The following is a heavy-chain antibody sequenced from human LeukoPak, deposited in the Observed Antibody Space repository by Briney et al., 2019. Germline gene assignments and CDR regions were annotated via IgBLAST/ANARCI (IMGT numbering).Heavy chain of an antibody. CDR3: ASAYPAANNWFDP. J-gene: IGHJ5*02. Sequence: ASVKVSCKASGGTFSSYAISWVRQAPGRGLEWMGGIIPIFGTANYAQKFQGRVTITADESTSTAYMELSSLRSEDTAVYYCASAYPAANNWFDPWGQGTLVTVSS. D-gene: IGHD2-2*01. CDR1: GGTFSSYA. CDR2: IIPIFGTA. V-gene: IGHV1-69*13.